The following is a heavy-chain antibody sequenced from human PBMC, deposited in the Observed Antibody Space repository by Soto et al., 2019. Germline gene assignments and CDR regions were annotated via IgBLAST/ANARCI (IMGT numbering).Heavy chain of an antibody. Sequence: PGGSLRLSCAASGFSFRSYWMHWVRQAPGKGLVWVARISSDGSSTTYADSANGRFTISRDNAANTLYLQMSSLRAEDTAVYYCAKFFSYYVAGSYPRPKYYFDYWGQETLVTVS. CDR3: AKFFSYYVAGSYPRPKYYFDY. CDR2: ISSDGSST. D-gene: IGHD3-10*01. CDR1: GFSFRSYW. J-gene: IGHJ4*02. V-gene: IGHV3-74*01.